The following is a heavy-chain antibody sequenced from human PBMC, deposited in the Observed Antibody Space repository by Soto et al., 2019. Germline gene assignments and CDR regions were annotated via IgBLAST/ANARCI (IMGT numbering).Heavy chain of an antibody. Sequence: SETLSLTCTVSGVSMHNSHSFWGWIRQPPGKGLEFIGNVYYSGGAHYNPSLKSRVAISVDTANNQVSLKMSSVTAADTAVYYCGRVVEGATRHTDFDSWGQGTLVTVS. CDR3: GRVVEGATRHTDFDS. D-gene: IGHD2-21*01. CDR1: GVSMHNSHSF. V-gene: IGHV4-39*01. J-gene: IGHJ5*01. CDR2: VYYSGGA.